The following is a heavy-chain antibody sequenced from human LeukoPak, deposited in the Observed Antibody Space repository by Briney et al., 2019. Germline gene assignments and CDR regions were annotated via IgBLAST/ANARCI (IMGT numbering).Heavy chain of an antibody. J-gene: IGHJ4*02. D-gene: IGHD3-22*01. Sequence: KPSETLSLTCAVYGGSFSGYYWSWIRQPPGKGLEWIGEINHSGSTNYNPSLKSRVTISVDTSKNQFSPKLSSVTAADTAVYYCARGRPNHYYDSSGCIDYWGQGTLVTVSS. CDR2: INHSGST. V-gene: IGHV4-34*01. CDR1: GGSFSGYY. CDR3: ARGRPNHYYDSSGCIDY.